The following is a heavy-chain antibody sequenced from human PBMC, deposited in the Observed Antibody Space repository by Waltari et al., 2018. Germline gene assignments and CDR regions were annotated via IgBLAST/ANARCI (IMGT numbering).Heavy chain of an antibody. CDR3: VRTGYSGNYYYFDF. CDR2: INWNSGNI. D-gene: IGHD4-4*01. V-gene: IGHV3-9*01. CDR1: GFTCNDYA. Sequence: VQLLESGGGVVQPGTSLRLSCAASGFTCNDYAMEWVRQAPGKGLEWVSGINWNSGNIGYADSVKGRFTISRDNAKNSLYLQMNSLRVEDTALYYCVRTGYSGNYYYFDFWGQGTLVTVSS. J-gene: IGHJ4*02.